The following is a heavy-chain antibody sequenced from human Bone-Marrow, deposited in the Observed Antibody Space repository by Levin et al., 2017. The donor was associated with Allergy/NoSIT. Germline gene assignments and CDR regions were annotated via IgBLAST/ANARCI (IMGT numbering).Heavy chain of an antibody. J-gene: IGHJ4*02. V-gene: IGHV1-2*06. CDR2: INPNGGGA. D-gene: IGHD2-15*01. Sequence: GESLKISCRASGYIFTAYFMHWVRQAPGQGLEWMGRINPNGGGANYAQNFQGRVTMTSDTSINTTYMEVSRLRSDDTAVYFCARENCCSGGKCFMFDNWGQGTLVTVSP. CDR3: ARENCCSGGKCFMFDN. CDR1: GYIFTAYF.